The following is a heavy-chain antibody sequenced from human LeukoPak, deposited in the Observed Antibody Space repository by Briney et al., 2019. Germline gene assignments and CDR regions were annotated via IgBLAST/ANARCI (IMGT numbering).Heavy chain of an antibody. V-gene: IGHV1-2*02. J-gene: IGHJ4*02. CDR2: INPNNGGP. D-gene: IGHD3-16*02. CDR1: GYTFTGYY. CDR3: ARALGGIIEHRYYFDY. Sequence: ASVKVSCKASGYTFTGYYMHWVRQAPGQGLEWMGWINPNNGGPNYAQKFQGRVTMTRDTSISTAYMELSRLRPDDTAVYYCARALGGIIEHRYYFDYWGQGTLVTVSS.